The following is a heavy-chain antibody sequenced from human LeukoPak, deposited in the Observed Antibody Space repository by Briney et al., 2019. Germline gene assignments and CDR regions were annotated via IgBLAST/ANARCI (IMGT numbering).Heavy chain of an antibody. CDR2: MNPNSGNT. CDR3: ARGDIVVVPAANYRFDP. Sequence: ASVKVSCKASGYTFTIYDINWVRQATGQGLEWMGWMNPNSGNTGYAQKFQGRVTMTRNTSISTAYMELSSLRSEDTAVYYCARGDIVVVPAANYRFDPWGQGTLVTVSS. J-gene: IGHJ5*02. CDR1: GYTFTIYD. V-gene: IGHV1-8*01. D-gene: IGHD2-2*01.